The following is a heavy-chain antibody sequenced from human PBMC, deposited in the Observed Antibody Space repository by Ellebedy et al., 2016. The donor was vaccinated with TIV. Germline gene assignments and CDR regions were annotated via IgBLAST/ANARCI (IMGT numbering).Heavy chain of an antibody. V-gene: IGHV3-7*01. CDR3: ARVYGSIDY. CDR1: GFTDSGNY. J-gene: IGHJ4*02. CDR2: IKQDGSEK. D-gene: IGHD3-22*01. Sequence: PGGSLRLSCAASGFTDSGNYMSWVRQAPGKGLEWVANIKQDGSEKYYVDSVKGRFTISRDNAKNSLYLQMNSLRAEDTAVYYCARVYGSIDYWGQGTLVTVSS.